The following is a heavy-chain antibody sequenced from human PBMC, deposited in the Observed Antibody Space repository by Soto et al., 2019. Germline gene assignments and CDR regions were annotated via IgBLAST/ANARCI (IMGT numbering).Heavy chain of an antibody. CDR3: AKDVGHNAPNYYYGMDV. V-gene: IGHV3-30*18. J-gene: IGHJ6*02. CDR1: RFPFSSYG. CDR2: ISYDGSNK. D-gene: IGHD2-2*01. Sequence: SRSLCFASCRFPFSSYGMHSVRQAPGKGLEWVAVISYDGSNKYYADSVKGRFTISRDNSKNTLYLQMNSLRAEDTAVYYCAKDVGHNAPNYYYGMDVWGQGTTVTV.